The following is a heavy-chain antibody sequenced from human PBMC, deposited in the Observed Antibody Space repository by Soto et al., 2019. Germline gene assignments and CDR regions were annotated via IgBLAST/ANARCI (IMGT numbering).Heavy chain of an antibody. V-gene: IGHV4-59*01. Sequence: SETLSLTCTVSGGSISSYYWSWIRQPPGKGLEWIGYIYYSGSTNYNPSLKSRVTISVDTSKNQFSLKLSSVTAADTAVYYCARLAGYNWFDPWGQGTLVTVS. J-gene: IGHJ5*02. D-gene: IGHD6-19*01. CDR1: GGSISSYY. CDR3: ARLAGYNWFDP. CDR2: IYYSGST.